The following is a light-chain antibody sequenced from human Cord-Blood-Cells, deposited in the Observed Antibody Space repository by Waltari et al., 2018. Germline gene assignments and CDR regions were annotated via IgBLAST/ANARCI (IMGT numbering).Light chain of an antibody. J-gene: IGLJ1*01. V-gene: IGLV1-40*01. CDR3: QSYDSSLSGYV. Sequence: QPVLTQPPSVSGAPGQRVTIPCTGSSSHTGPGYDVHWYQQLPGTAPKLLIYGNSNRPSGVPDRFSGSKSGTSASLAITGLQAEDEADYYCQSYDSSLSGYVFGTGTKVTVL. CDR1: SSHTGPGYD. CDR2: GNS.